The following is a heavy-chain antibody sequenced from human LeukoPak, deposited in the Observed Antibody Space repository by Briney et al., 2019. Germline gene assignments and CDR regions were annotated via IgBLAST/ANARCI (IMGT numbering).Heavy chain of an antibody. CDR1: GYTFTSYD. J-gene: IGHJ6*03. CDR3: ARARTMANYFYYYMDV. V-gene: IGHV1-8*01. D-gene: IGHD3-10*01. CDR2: MNPNSGNT. Sequence: ASVKVSCKASGYTFTSYDINWVRQATGQGLEWMGWMNPNSGNTGYAQKFQGRVTMTRNTSISTAYMELSSLRSEDTAVYYCARARTMANYFYYYMDVWGKGTTVTISS.